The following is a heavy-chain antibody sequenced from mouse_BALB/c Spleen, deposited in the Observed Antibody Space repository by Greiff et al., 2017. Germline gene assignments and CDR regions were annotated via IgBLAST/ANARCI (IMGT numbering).Heavy chain of an antibody. CDR1: GYTFTDYA. D-gene: IGHD1-3*01. V-gene: IGHV1S137*01. J-gene: IGHJ4*01. Sequence: QVQLQQSGAELVRPGVSVKISCKGSGYTFTDYAMHWVKQSHAKSLEWIGVISTYYGDASYNQKFKGKATMTVDKSSSTAYMELARLTSEDSAIYYCARRSSSYYYAMDYWGQGTSVTVSS. CDR3: ARRSSSYYYAMDY. CDR2: ISTYYGDA.